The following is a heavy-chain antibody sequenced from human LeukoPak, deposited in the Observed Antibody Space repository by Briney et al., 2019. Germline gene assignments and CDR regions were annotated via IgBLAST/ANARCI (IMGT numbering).Heavy chain of an antibody. V-gene: IGHV3-74*01. D-gene: IGHD3-10*01. CDR1: GLTISNYW. J-gene: IGHJ4*02. CDR2: INSDGSIT. CDR3: AGSRGCNYGCFDY. Sequence: PGGSLRLSCAASGLTISNYWMHWVCQAPGKGLVWVSRINSDGSITNYADSVEGRFTISRDNAKNTLYLQMNSLRAEDTAVYYCAGSRGCNYGCFDYWGQGTLVTVSS.